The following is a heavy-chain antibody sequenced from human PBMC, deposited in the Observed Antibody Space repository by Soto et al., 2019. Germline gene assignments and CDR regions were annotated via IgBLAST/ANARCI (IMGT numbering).Heavy chain of an antibody. V-gene: IGHV5-51*01. CDR3: ARHRPMRRHITGIAVAGTDYYYGMDV. Sequence: PGESLKLSCKGSGYSFTSYWIGWVRQMPGKDLKWMGIIYPGDFDTRYSPSFQGQVTISADKSISTAYLHWSSLKASDTAMYYCARHRPMRRHITGIAVAGTDYYYGMDVWGQGTTVTVSS. CDR1: GYSFTSYW. D-gene: IGHD6-19*01. J-gene: IGHJ6*02. CDR2: IYPGDFDT.